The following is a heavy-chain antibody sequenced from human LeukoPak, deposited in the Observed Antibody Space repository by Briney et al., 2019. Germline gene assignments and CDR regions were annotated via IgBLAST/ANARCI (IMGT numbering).Heavy chain of an antibody. CDR1: GYTFTTYY. CDR3: ARESYGRQRQYYFDY. D-gene: IGHD5-18*01. CDR2: INPSGGST. V-gene: IGHV1-46*01. J-gene: IGHJ4*02. Sequence: ASVKVSCKASGYTFTTYYMHWVRQAPGQGLEWMGIINPSGGSTSYAQKFQGRVTMTRDTSTSTVYMELSSLRSDDTAVYYCARESYGRQRQYYFDYWGQGTLVTATS.